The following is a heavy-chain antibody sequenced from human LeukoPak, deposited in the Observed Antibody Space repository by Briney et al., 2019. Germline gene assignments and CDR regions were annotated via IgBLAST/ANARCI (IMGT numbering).Heavy chain of an antibody. V-gene: IGHV4-61*05. CDR1: GGSISSSSYY. CDR2: IYYSGST. D-gene: IGHD2-21*02. Sequence: SETLSLTCTVSGGSISSSSYYWSWIRQPPGKGLEWIGYIYYSGSTNYNPSLKSRVTVSVDTSKNQFSLKLSSVTAADTAVYFCARGPYCGGDCYFAYWGQGTLVTVSS. J-gene: IGHJ4*02. CDR3: ARGPYCGGDCYFAY.